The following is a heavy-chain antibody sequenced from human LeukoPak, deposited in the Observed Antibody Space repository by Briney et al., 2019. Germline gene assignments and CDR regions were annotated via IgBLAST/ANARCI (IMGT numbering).Heavy chain of an antibody. CDR2: INPNSGGT. CDR3: ARDESGDDAFDI. Sequence: GASVKVSCKASGYTFTSYGISWVRQAPGQGLEWMGWINPNSGGTNYAQKFQGRVTMTRDTSISTAYMELSRLRSDDTAVYYCARDESGDDAFDIWGQGTLVTVSS. J-gene: IGHJ3*02. V-gene: IGHV1-2*02. CDR1: GYTFTSYG. D-gene: IGHD1-26*01.